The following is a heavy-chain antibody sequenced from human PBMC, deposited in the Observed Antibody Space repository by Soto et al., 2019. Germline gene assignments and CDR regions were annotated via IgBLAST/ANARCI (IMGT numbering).Heavy chain of an antibody. CDR2: IWYDGSNK. J-gene: IGHJ4*02. CDR3: ARDSDDSSGYYFDY. V-gene: IGHV3-33*01. CDR1: GFTFSSYG. Sequence: PGGSLRLSCAASGFTFSSYGMHWVRQAPGKGLEWVAVIWYDGSNKYYADSVKGRFTISRDNSKNTLYLQMNSLRAEDTAVYYCARDSDDSSGYYFDYWGQGTLVTVSS. D-gene: IGHD3-22*01.